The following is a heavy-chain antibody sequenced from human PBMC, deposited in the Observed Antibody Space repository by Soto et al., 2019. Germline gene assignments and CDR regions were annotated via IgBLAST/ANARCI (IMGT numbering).Heavy chain of an antibody. Sequence: SETLSLTCTVSGGSISSYYWSWIRQPPGKGLEWIGYIYYSGSTNYNPSLKSRVTISVDTSKNQFSLKLSSVTAAGTAVYYCARDRRVRDPYYYYGMDVWGQGTTVTVSS. D-gene: IGHD3-10*01. J-gene: IGHJ6*02. CDR1: GGSISSYY. V-gene: IGHV4-59*01. CDR2: IYYSGST. CDR3: ARDRRVRDPYYYYGMDV.